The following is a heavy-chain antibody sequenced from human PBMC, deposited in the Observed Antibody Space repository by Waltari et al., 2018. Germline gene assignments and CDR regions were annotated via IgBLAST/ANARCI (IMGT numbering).Heavy chain of an antibody. V-gene: IGHV3-23*01. Sequence: EVQLLESGGGLVQPGGSLRLSCAASGFTFNNYAMTWVRQAPGQGREWVSASRGSGSMTHYAHSVKRRCTIARANSRNTLYLQMNTLRVEDTAVYYCATRPYGSGLYYFDYWGQGTLVTVS. J-gene: IGHJ4*02. CDR3: ATRPYGSGLYYFDY. CDR2: SRGSGSMT. D-gene: IGHD3-10*01. CDR1: GFTFNNYA.